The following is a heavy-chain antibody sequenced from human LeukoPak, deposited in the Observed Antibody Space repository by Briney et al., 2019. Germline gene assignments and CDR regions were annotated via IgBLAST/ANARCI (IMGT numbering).Heavy chain of an antibody. CDR3: TTDQRYCSSTSCYYFDY. D-gene: IGHD2-2*01. V-gene: IGHV3-15*01. Sequence: GGSLRLSCAASGFTFSNAWMSWVRQAPGKGLEWVGRIKSKTDGGTTDYAAPVKGRFTISRDDSKNTLYLQMNSLKTEDTAVYYCTTDQRYCSSTSCYYFDYWGQGTLVTVS. CDR1: GFTFSNAW. CDR2: IKSKTDGGTT. J-gene: IGHJ4*02.